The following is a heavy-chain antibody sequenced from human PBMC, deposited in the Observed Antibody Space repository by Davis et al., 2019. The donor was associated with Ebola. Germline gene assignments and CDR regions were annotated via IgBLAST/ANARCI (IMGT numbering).Heavy chain of an antibody. CDR2: INHSGST. Sequence: GSLRLSCAASGFTFSGSVMHWIRQPPGKGLEWIGEINHSGSTNYNPSLKSRVTISVDTSKNQFSLKLSSVTAADTAVYYCARGAKQWLATMDVWGQGTTVTVSS. J-gene: IGHJ6*02. CDR1: GFTFSGSV. V-gene: IGHV4-34*01. D-gene: IGHD6-19*01. CDR3: ARGAKQWLATMDV.